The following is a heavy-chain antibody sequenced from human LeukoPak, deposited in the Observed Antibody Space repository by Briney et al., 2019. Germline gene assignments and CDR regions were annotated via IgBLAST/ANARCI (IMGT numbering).Heavy chain of an antibody. J-gene: IGHJ6*02. CDR1: GFTFSSYA. V-gene: IGHV3-23*01. Sequence: GGSLRLSCAASGFTFSSYAMTWVRQAPGKGLEWVSSISGSGDSTYYAASVKDWFTISRDNSKNTLHLQMHSLRAEDTAVYYCAKVYSYYYYGMDVWGQGTTVTVSS. CDR3: AKVYSYYYYGMDV. D-gene: IGHD2-15*01. CDR2: ISGSGDST.